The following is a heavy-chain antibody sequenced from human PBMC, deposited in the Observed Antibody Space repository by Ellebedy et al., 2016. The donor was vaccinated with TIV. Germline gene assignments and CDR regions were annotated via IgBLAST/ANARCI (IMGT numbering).Heavy chain of an antibody. J-gene: IGHJ4*02. V-gene: IGHV4-39*07. CDR2: VLHSGGT. D-gene: IGHD6-19*01. CDR1: GGSITSGAYY. Sequence: MPSETLSLTCTVSGGSITSGAYYWSWIRQPPGKGLEWIGEVLHSGGTAYNPSLKSRVTLSADTSKNQFSLNLTSVTAADTAVYYCARGARSSDRRFDSWGQGTLVTVSS. CDR3: ARGARSSDRRFDS.